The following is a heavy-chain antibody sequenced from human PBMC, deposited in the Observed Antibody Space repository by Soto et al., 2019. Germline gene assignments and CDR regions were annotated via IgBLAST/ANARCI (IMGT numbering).Heavy chain of an antibody. CDR1: GFTFRSYA. V-gene: IGHV3-23*01. Sequence: EVQLLESGGGLVQPGGSLRLSCAASGFTFRSYAMSWVRQAPGKGLEWVSAISGSGGSTYYADSVKGRFTISSDNSKNTLYLQMNSLRAEDTAVYYCARRRGSSSSWYYYYGMDVWGQGTTVTVSS. CDR2: ISGSGGST. D-gene: IGHD6-6*01. J-gene: IGHJ6*02. CDR3: ARRRGSSSSWYYYYGMDV.